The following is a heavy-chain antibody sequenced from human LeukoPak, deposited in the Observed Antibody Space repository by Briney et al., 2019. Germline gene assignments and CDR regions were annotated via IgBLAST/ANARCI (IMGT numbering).Heavy chain of an antibody. D-gene: IGHD3-10*01. V-gene: IGHV3-9*01. CDR2: ISWNSGNI. J-gene: IGHJ4*02. CDR1: GFTIHDSA. Sequence: GRSLRLSCAASGFTIHDSAMHWVRQAPGKGLEWVSSISWNSGNIGYADSVKGRFTISRDNVKNSLYLQMNSLKAEDTALYYCATGPNYYGTFDYWGQGTLVTVSS. CDR3: ATGPNYYGTFDY.